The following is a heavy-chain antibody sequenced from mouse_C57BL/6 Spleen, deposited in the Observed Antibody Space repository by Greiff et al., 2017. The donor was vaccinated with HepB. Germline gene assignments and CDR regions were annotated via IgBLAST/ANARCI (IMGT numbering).Heavy chain of an antibody. CDR3: ARGEDYYGLPLDY. CDR2: IYPGSGNT. D-gene: IGHD1-1*01. CDR1: GYSFTSYY. J-gene: IGHJ2*01. V-gene: IGHV1-66*01. Sequence: VQLQQSGPELVKPGASVKISCKASGYSFTSYYIHWVKQRPGQGLEWIGWIYPGSGNTKYNEKFKGKATLTAATSSSTAYMQLSSLTSEDSAVYYCARGEDYYGLPLDYWGQGTTLTVSS.